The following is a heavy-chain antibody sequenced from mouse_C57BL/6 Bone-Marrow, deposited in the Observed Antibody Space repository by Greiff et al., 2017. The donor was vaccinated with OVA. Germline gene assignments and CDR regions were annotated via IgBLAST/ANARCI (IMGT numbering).Heavy chain of an antibody. Sequence: VQLQQPGAELVKPGASVKLSCKASGYTFTSYWMHWVKQRPGQGLEWIGMIHPNSGSTNYNEKFKSKATLTVDKSSSTAYMQLRSLTSEDSAVYYCAYGNYVLYWYFDVWGTGTTVTVSS. V-gene: IGHV1-64*01. CDR1: GYTFTSYW. J-gene: IGHJ1*03. D-gene: IGHD2-10*02. CDR3: AYGNYVLYWYFDV. CDR2: IHPNSGST.